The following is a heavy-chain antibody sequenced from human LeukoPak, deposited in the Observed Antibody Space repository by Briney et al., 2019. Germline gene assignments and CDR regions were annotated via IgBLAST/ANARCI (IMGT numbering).Heavy chain of an antibody. V-gene: IGHV4-34*01. CDR2: INHCGST. CDR1: GGSFSGYY. D-gene: IGHD6-19*01. Sequence: SETLSLTCAVYGGSFSGYYWSWIRQPPGKGLEWIGEINHCGSTNYNPSLKSRVTISVDTSKNQFSLMLSSVTAADTAVYYCARGGGIAVAGRAFDYWGQGTLVTVSS. J-gene: IGHJ4*02. CDR3: ARGGGIAVAGRAFDY.